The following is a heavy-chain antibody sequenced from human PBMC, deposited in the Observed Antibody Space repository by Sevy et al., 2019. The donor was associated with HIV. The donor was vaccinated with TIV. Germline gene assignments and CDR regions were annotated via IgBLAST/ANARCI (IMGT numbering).Heavy chain of an antibody. V-gene: IGHV3-23*01. CDR2: ISGSGDNT. CDR1: GFSFTSYA. D-gene: IGHD3-10*01. J-gene: IGHJ6*02. Sequence: GGSLRLSCAASGFSFTSYAMNWVRQAPGKGLEWVSTISGSGDNTYFADSVKGRFTISRDNFKSTLYLQRNSLRAEDTAVYYCAKAKDGSVGYYNVYYNGMDVWGQGTTVTVSS. CDR3: AKAKDGSVGYYNVYYNGMDV.